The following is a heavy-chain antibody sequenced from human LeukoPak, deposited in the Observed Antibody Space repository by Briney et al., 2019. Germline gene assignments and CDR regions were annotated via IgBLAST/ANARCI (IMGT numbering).Heavy chain of an antibody. CDR3: ARDRTGWASDY. Sequence: PSETLSLTCTVSGGSISSLYWGWIRQPPGRGLEWVGSISHNRITAYKPSLDSRVTISVDTSKNQFSLTLSYLTAADTAVYYRARDRTGWASDYWGQGILVTVSS. V-gene: IGHV4-39*07. CDR1: GGSISSLY. CDR2: ISHNRIT. J-gene: IGHJ4*02. D-gene: IGHD1-14*01.